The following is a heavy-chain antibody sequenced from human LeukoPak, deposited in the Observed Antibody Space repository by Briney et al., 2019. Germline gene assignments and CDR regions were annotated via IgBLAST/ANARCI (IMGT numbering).Heavy chain of an antibody. CDR3: ARGGITMVRGVMRSGWFDP. CDR1: VYTFTSYG. D-gene: IGHD3-10*01. V-gene: IGHV1-18*01. Sequence: EASVKVSCKASVYTFTSYGISWVRQAPGQGLEWMGWISAYNGNTNYAQKLQGRVTMTTDTSTSTAYMELRSLRSDDTAVYYCARGGITMVRGVMRSGWFDPWGQGTLVTVSS. J-gene: IGHJ5*02. CDR2: ISAYNGNT.